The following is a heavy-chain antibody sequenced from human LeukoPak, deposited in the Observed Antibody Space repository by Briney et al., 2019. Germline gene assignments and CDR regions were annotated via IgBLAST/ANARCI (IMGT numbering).Heavy chain of an antibody. Sequence: PGGSLRLSCAASGFTSSSYEVNWVRQAPGKGLEWVSYISISGSTIYYADSVKGRFTISRDNAKNSLYLQTNSLRAEDTAVYYCARVAYSSTWGYFDYWGQGTLVTVSS. CDR2: ISISGSTI. J-gene: IGHJ4*02. D-gene: IGHD6-13*01. V-gene: IGHV3-48*03. CDR3: ARVAYSSTWGYFDY. CDR1: GFTSSSYE.